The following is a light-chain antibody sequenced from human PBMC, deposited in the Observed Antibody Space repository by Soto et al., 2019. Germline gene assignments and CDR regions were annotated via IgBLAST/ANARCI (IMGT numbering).Light chain of an antibody. Sequence: EIVMTQSPATLSVSPGERFTLSCGAMQSVGSNLAWYQQKPGQPPRLLIYGASSRATGIPDRFSGSGSGTDFTLTISRLEPEDFAVFYCQHYDSLPITFGQGTRLEIK. V-gene: IGKV3-20*01. CDR1: QSVGSN. CDR3: QHYDSLPIT. CDR2: GAS. J-gene: IGKJ5*01.